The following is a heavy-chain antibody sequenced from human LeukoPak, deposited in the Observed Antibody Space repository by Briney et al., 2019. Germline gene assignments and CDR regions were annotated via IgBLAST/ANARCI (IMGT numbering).Heavy chain of an antibody. V-gene: IGHV3-15*01. J-gene: IGHJ4*02. CDR1: GFTFSNAF. CDR3: SRGDWNDGGIDY. D-gene: IGHD1-1*01. CDR2: IKSKTEGGTT. Sequence: GGSLRLSCAASGFTFSNAFMNWVRQAPGSGLEWVGRIKSKTEGGTTHYAAPVKGRFIISRDDSKNTLYLQMTSPKTEDTAVYFCSRGDWNDGGIDYWGQGTLVTVSS.